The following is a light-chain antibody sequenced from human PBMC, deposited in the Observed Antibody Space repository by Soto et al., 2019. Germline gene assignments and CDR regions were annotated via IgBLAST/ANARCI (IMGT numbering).Light chain of an antibody. Sequence: DIEMTQSPSSRSASVGDRVTIACRASQSISTYLHWYQQKPGKAPNLLIYAASTLQSGVPSRFSGSGSGTDFTLTISSLQPEDFATYFCQHGYSTPLTFGGGTKVDIK. CDR1: QSISTY. CDR2: AAS. J-gene: IGKJ4*01. CDR3: QHGYSTPLT. V-gene: IGKV1-39*01.